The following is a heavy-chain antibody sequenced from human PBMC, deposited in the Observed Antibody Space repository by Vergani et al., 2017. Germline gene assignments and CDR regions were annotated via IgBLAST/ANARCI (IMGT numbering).Heavy chain of an antibody. CDR3: ARGPGVAGTAYFDY. D-gene: IGHD6-19*01. V-gene: IGHV3-11*05. J-gene: IGHJ4*03. CDR1: GFTFSDYY. Sequence: QVQLVESGGGLVKHGGSLRLSCAASGFTFSDYYMSWIRQAPGKGLEWVSYISSSSSYTNYADSVKGRFTISRDNAKNSLYLQMNSLRAEDTAGYYCARGPGVAGTAYFDYGGQGTTVTVSS. CDR2: ISSSSSYT.